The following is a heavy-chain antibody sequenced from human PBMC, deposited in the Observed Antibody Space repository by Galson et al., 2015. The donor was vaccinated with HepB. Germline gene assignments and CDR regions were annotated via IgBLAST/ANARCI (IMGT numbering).Heavy chain of an antibody. CDR2: VYLGDSNT. CDR3: ARQGGYYYPMDV. Sequence: QSGAEVKKPGESLKISCKGSGYSFSNYWIGWVRQLPGKGLEWMGIVYLGDSNTRCSPSFEGQVTISADKSISTAYLQWSSLMASDTAMYYCARQGGYYYPMDVWGQGTTVTISS. CDR1: GYSFSNYW. J-gene: IGHJ6*02. V-gene: IGHV5-51*01.